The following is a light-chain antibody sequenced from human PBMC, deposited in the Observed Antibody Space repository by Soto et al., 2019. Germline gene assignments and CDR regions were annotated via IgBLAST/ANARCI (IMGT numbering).Light chain of an antibody. J-gene: IGLJ2*01. Sequence: QTASVSGSPGQSITISCTGTSSDVGGYNYVSWYQQHPGKAPKLMIYDVSNRPSGVSNRFSGSKSGNTASLTISGLQAEDEADYYCSSYTSSSTQKVFGGGTKLTVL. CDR2: DVS. CDR1: SSDVGGYNY. CDR3: SSYTSSSTQKV. V-gene: IGLV2-14*01.